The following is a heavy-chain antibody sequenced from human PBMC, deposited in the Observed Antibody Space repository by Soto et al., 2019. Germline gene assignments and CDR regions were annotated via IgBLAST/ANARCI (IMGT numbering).Heavy chain of an antibody. Sequence: PSETLSLTCTVSGDSMSSYYWSWIRQPPGKGLEWIGYIYYRGNTDYNPSLKSRVTILVDTSKNHLSLTLSSVTAADTAVYYCARVPGGEALYSSGWKNYYYGVDVWGQGTTVTVSS. CDR2: IYYRGNT. CDR3: ARVPGGEALYSSGWKNYYYGVDV. D-gene: IGHD6-19*01. V-gene: IGHV4-59*01. CDR1: GDSMSSYY. J-gene: IGHJ6*02.